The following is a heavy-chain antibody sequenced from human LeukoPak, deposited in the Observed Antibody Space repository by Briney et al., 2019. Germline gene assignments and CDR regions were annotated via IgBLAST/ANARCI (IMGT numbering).Heavy chain of an antibody. CDR3: ARGPRTGRSPMDV. Sequence: GRSLRLSCAASGFTVSSNYMSWVRQAPGKGLEWVSVIYSGGSTYYADSVKGRFTISRDNSKNTLYLQMNSLRAEDTAVYYCARGPRTGRSPMDVWGKGTTVTVSS. D-gene: IGHD7-27*01. J-gene: IGHJ6*03. CDR1: GFTVSSNY. CDR2: IYSGGST. V-gene: IGHV3-53*01.